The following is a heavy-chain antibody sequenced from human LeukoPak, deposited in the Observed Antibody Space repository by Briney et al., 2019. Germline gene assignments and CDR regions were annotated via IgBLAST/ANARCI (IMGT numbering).Heavy chain of an antibody. CDR3: AKDPSLDCSSTSCYVDY. CDR2: ISYDGSNK. V-gene: IGHV3-30*18. Sequence: GRSLRLCCAASGFTFSTYGMHWVRQAPGKGLEWVALISYDGSNKDYADSVKGRFTISRDNSKNTLYLQMNSLRAEDTAVYYCAKDPSLDCSSTSCYVDYWGQGTLVTVSS. CDR1: GFTFSTYG. D-gene: IGHD2-2*01. J-gene: IGHJ4*02.